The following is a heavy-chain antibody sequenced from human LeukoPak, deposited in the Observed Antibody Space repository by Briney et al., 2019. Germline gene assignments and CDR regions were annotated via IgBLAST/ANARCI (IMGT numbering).Heavy chain of an antibody. Sequence: GGSLRLSCAASGFTVSSNYITWVRRAPGKGLVWVSRINTDGSSTSYADSVKGRFTISRDNAKNTLYLQMNSLRAEDTAVYYCARALAAAPYYYYMDVWGKGTTVTVSS. V-gene: IGHV3-74*01. CDR2: INTDGSST. J-gene: IGHJ6*03. D-gene: IGHD6-13*01. CDR3: ARALAAAPYYYYMDV. CDR1: GFTVSSNY.